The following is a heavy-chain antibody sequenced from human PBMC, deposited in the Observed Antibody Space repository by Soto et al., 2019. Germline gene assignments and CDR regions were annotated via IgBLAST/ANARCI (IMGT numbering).Heavy chain of an antibody. CDR1: GFTFSPYL. Sequence: PGGSLRLSCAASGFTFSPYLMHWVRQAPGKGLEWVAVIWPDGSNKYYADSVKGRFTISRDNSWNTLYLQMNSLTAEDTAVYYCARESSEEYYYGMDVWGQGTTVTVSS. J-gene: IGHJ6*02. D-gene: IGHD6-19*01. V-gene: IGHV3-33*01. CDR2: IWPDGSNK. CDR3: ARESSEEYYYGMDV.